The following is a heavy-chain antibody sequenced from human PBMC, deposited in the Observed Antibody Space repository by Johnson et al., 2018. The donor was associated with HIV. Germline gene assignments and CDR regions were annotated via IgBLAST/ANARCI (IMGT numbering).Heavy chain of an antibody. CDR1: GFTFSSYV. Sequence: QVQLVESGGGLIQPGGSLRLSCAASGFTFSSYVMHWVRQAPEKGLEWVADIKCDGREKYYVDSVKGRFTISRDNSKNTLYLQMNSLLPEDTAVYYCAKSDSGYDAFDIWGQGTMVTVSS. CDR3: AKSDSGYDAFDI. D-gene: IGHD5-12*01. J-gene: IGHJ3*02. CDR2: IKCDGREK. V-gene: IGHV3-30*02.